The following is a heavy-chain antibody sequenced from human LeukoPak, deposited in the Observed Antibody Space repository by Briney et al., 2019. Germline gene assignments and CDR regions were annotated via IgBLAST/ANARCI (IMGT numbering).Heavy chain of an antibody. Sequence: GGSLRLSCAASGFPVSNNYMSWVRQAPGKGLEWVSFIYSDGHTYADSEKGRFTISRDNSKNSLYLQMNSLRAEDTALYYCARDYSVYYYYYMDVWGKGTTVTVSS. V-gene: IGHV3-53*01. J-gene: IGHJ6*03. CDR2: IYSDGHT. D-gene: IGHD6-13*01. CDR1: GFPVSNNY. CDR3: ARDYSVYYYYYMDV.